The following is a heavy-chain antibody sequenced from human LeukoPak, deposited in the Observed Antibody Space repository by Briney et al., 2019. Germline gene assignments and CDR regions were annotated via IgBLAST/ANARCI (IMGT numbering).Heavy chain of an antibody. CDR3: ATYDDSSGYYFVY. D-gene: IGHD3-22*01. Sequence: GASVKVSCKVSGYTLTELSMHWVRQAPGKGLEWMGGFDPEDGETIYAQKFQGRVTMTEDTSTDTAYMELSSLRSEDTAVYYSATYDDSSGYYFVYWGQGTLVTVSS. J-gene: IGHJ4*02. CDR1: GYTLTELS. V-gene: IGHV1-24*01. CDR2: FDPEDGET.